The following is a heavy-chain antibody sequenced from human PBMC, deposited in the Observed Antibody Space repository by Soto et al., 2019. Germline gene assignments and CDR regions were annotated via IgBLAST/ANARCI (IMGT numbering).Heavy chain of an antibody. CDR2: IYYSGST. CDR3: ARVSGAAGTAYYFDY. Sequence: PSETLSLTCAVSGGSISSGGYYWSWIRQHPGKGLEWIGYIYYSGSTYYNPSLKSRVTISVDTSKNQFSLKLSSVTAADTAVYYCARVSGAAGTAYYFDYWGQGTLVTVSS. V-gene: IGHV4-31*11. J-gene: IGHJ4*02. D-gene: IGHD6-13*01. CDR1: GGSISSGGYY.